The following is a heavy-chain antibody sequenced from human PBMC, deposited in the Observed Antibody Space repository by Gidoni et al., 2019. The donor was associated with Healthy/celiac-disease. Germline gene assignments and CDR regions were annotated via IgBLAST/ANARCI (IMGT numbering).Heavy chain of an antibody. J-gene: IGHJ4*02. CDR3: ARDYGNSGHYFDY. D-gene: IGHD4-17*01. V-gene: IGHV5-51*01. CDR1: GYIITSYG. CDR2: SYPGDSDT. Sequence: EVKKPGASLKIPCNGSGYIITSYGIGWVRQMPGKGLGWMGISYPGDSDTRYSPSFQGKVTISADKSISTAYLQWSSLKASDTAMYYCARDYGNSGHYFDYWGQGTLVTVSS.